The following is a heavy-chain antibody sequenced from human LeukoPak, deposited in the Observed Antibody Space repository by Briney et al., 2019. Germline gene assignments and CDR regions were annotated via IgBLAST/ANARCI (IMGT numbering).Heavy chain of an antibody. CDR3: ARAPLSISSGYSC. Sequence: GGSLRLSCAASGFTFSSYWMSWVRQAPGKGLEWVANIKQDGSEKYYVDSVKGRFTISRDNAKNSLYLQMNSLRAEDTAVYYCARAPLSISSGYSCWGQGTLVTVSS. CDR1: GFTFSSYW. V-gene: IGHV3-7*01. J-gene: IGHJ4*02. CDR2: IKQDGSEK. D-gene: IGHD3-22*01.